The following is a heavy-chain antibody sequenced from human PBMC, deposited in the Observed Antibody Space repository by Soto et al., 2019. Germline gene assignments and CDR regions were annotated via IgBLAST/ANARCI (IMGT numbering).Heavy chain of an antibody. J-gene: IGHJ3*02. CDR2: ITGTSTYI. CDR3: ATWTRVGGGHGFDM. Sequence: EVQLVESGGGLVKPGGSLRLSCATSGFTFSNSNINWVRQAPGKGLEWVSSITGTSTYIFYADSLKGRFIISSDNAKNSVYLQMNSLRAEDTAFYYCATWTRVGGGHGFDMWGQGTLVTVSS. CDR1: GFTFSNSN. D-gene: IGHD2-15*01. V-gene: IGHV3-21*01.